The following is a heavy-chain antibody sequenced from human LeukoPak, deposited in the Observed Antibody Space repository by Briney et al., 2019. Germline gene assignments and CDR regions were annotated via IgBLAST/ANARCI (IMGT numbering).Heavy chain of an antibody. CDR2: VKQDGSEK. CDR3: AKDAQPRSRWFDP. CDR1: GFIFKDYW. J-gene: IGHJ5*02. D-gene: IGHD3-16*01. V-gene: IGHV3-7*03. Sequence: GGSLRLSCAASGFIFKDYWMIWVRQAPGKGLEWVANVKQDGSEKYYVDSVKGRFTISRDNAKNSLYLQMNTRRAEDTAMYYCAKDAQPRSRWFDPWGQGTLVTVSS.